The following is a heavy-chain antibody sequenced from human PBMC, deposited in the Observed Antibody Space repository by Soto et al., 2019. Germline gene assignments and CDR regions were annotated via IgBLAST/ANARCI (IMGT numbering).Heavy chain of an antibody. V-gene: IGHV2-70*01. CDR2: IDWDDDK. Sequence: SGPTLVNPTQTLTLTCTFSGFSLSTSGMCVSWIRQPPGKALEWLALIDWDDDKYYSTSLKTRLNISKDTSKNQVVLTMTNNDTVDTATYYCAWNGAARRSYYNYGMDVWGQRTTVTVSS. CDR1: GFSLSTSGMC. D-gene: IGHD6-6*01. CDR3: AWNGAARRSYYNYGMDV. J-gene: IGHJ6*02.